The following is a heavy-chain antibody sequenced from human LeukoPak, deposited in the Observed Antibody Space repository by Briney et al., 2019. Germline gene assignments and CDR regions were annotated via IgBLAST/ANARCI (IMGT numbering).Heavy chain of an antibody. J-gene: IGHJ5*02. D-gene: IGHD6-13*01. CDR3: ARDRPEYSSSWYGGWFDP. V-gene: IGHV1-2*02. Sequence: ASVKVSCKASGYTFTGYYMHWVRQAPGQGLEWMGWINPNSGGTNYAQKFQGRVTMTRDTSISTAYMELSRLRSDDTAVYYCARDRPEYSSSWYGGWFDPWGQGTLVTVSS. CDR2: INPNSGGT. CDR1: GYTFTGYY.